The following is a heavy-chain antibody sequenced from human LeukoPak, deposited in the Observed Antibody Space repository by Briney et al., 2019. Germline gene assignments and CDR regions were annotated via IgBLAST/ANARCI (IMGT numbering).Heavy chain of an antibody. Sequence: SVKVSCKASGGTFSSYAISWVRQAPGQGLEWMGRIIPILGIANYARKFQGRVTITADKSTSTAYMELSSLRSEDTAVYYCASPGPYYYDSSGYSDAFDIWGQGTMVTVSS. CDR2: IIPILGIA. D-gene: IGHD3-22*01. J-gene: IGHJ3*02. CDR3: ASPGPYYYDSSGYSDAFDI. V-gene: IGHV1-69*04. CDR1: GGTFSSYA.